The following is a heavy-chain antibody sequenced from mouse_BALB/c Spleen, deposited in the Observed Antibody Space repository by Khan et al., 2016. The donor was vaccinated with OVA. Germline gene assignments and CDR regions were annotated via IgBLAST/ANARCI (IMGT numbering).Heavy chain of an antibody. CDR2: IWGDGST. J-gene: IGHJ1*01. V-gene: IGHV2-3*01. CDR1: GFSLTSYG. CDR3: AKGGTYFGGYFDV. Sequence: VQLQESGPGLVAPSQSLSITCTVSGFSLTSYGVSWVRQPPGKGLEWLGVIWGDGSTNYHSALISRLSISEDNSKSQVFLKLNSLHTDDTATYYGAKGGTYFGGYFDVWGAGTTVTVSS. D-gene: IGHD2-10*01.